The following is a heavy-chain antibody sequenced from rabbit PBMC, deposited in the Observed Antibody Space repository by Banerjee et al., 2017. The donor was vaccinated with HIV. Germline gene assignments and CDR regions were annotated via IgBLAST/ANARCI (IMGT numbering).Heavy chain of an antibody. CDR1: GFSLSNNYV. D-gene: IGHD5-1*01. CDR3: ARGPGYIYGSVDYVWDYYFDL. Sequence: QEQLEESGGDLVKPEGSLTLTCKASGFSLSNNYVMCWVRQAPGKGLEWIACIYAGSSGSTYYASWAKGRFTVSKTSSTTVTLQMTSMTAADTATYFCARGPGYIYGSVDYVWDYYFDLWGQGTLVTVS. CDR2: IYAGSSGST. V-gene: IGHV1S45*01. J-gene: IGHJ4*01.